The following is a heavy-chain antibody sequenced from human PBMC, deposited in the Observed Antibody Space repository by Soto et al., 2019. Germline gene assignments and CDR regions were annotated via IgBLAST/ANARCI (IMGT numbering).Heavy chain of an antibody. V-gene: IGHV1-69*02. CDR1: GGTFSSYT. CDR2: IIPILGIA. CDR3: ASSSSGWYPRYYFDY. D-gene: IGHD6-19*01. Sequence: QVQLVQSGAEVKKPGSSVKVSCKASGGTFSSYTISWVRQAPGQGLEWMGRIIPILGIANYAQKFQGRVTITADKSTSTAYMELSSVRSEDTAVYYCASSSSGWYPRYYFDYWGQGTLVTVSS. J-gene: IGHJ4*02.